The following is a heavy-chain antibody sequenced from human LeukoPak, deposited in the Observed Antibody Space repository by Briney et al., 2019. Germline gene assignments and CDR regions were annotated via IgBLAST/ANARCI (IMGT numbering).Heavy chain of an antibody. CDR2: ISSSGSTI. CDR1: GFTFSSYE. D-gene: IGHD1-1*01. V-gene: IGHV3-48*03. Sequence: SGGSLRLSCAASGFTFSSYEMNWVRQAPGKGLEWVPYISSSGSTIYYADSVKGRFTISRDNAKNSLYLQMNSLRAEDTAVYYCARESLGTDYWGQGTLVTVSS. J-gene: IGHJ4*02. CDR3: ARESLGTDY.